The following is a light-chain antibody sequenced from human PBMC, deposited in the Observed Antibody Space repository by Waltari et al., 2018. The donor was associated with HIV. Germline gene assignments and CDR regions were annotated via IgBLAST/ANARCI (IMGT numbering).Light chain of an antibody. CDR2: DTS. J-gene: IGLJ3*02. CDR1: TGAVTSGHY. Sequence: QAVVTQEPSLTVSPGGTITLTCGSSTGAVTSGHYPYWFQQQPGQAPRTLIYDTSNTHSWTPARFSGSLLGGKAALTLSGAQPEDDADYYCLLYYSGARVFGGGTKLTVL. CDR3: LLYYSGARV. V-gene: IGLV7-46*01.